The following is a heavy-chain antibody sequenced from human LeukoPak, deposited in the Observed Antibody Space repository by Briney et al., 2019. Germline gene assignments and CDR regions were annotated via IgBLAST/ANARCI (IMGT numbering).Heavy chain of an antibody. CDR2: VFHSGST. CDR1: GYSMSRGYF. Sequence: SETLSLTCTVSGYSMSRGYFWGWIRQPPGKGLEWIASVFHSGSTFYNPSLKSRVTISVDASKNQFSLTMTSVTAADTAVYYCARELNDYYDSSGYYGFVGPRGAFDIWGQGTMVTVSS. D-gene: IGHD3-22*01. V-gene: IGHV4-38-2*02. CDR3: ARELNDYYDSSGYYGFVGPRGAFDI. J-gene: IGHJ3*02.